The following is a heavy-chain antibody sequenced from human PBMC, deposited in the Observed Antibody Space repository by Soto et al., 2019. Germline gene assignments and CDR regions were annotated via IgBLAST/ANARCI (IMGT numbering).Heavy chain of an antibody. D-gene: IGHD6-13*01. V-gene: IGHV1-18*01. CDR2: ISAYNGNT. J-gene: IGHJ6*02. Sequence: QVQLVQSGAEVKKPGASVKVSCKASGYTFTSYGISWVRQAPGQGLEWMGWISAYNGNTNYAQKLQGRVTMTTDTSTSTAYMELRSLRSDDTPVYYCARDRGLSSSWYSYYYYGMDVWGQGTTVTVSS. CDR1: GYTFTSYG. CDR3: ARDRGLSSSWYSYYYYGMDV.